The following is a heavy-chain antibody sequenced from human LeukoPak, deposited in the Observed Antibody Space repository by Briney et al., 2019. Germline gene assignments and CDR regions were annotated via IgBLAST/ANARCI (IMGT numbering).Heavy chain of an antibody. CDR1: GGSISSYY. V-gene: IGHV4-4*09. CDR3: AGTYFDWLFTFDY. D-gene: IGHD3-9*01. Sequence: SETLSLTCTVSGGSISSYYWSWIRQPPGKGLEWIGYIYTSGSTNYNPSLKSRVTISVDTSKNQFSLKLSSVTAADTAVYYCAGTYFDWLFTFDYWGQGTLVTVSS. J-gene: IGHJ4*02. CDR2: IYTSGST.